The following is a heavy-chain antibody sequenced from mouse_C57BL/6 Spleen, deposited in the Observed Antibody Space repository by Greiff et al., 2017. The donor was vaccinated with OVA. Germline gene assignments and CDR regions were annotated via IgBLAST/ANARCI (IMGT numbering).Heavy chain of an antibody. CDR1: GYTFTSYW. J-gene: IGHJ1*03. Sequence: QVQLQQPGAELVRPGTSVKLSCKASGYTFTSYWMHWVKQRPGQGLEWIGVIDPSDSYTNYNQKFKGKATLTVDTSSSTAYMQLSSLTSEDSAVYYCARGDSTWYFDVWGTGTTVTVSS. D-gene: IGHD2-5*01. CDR2: IDPSDSYT. CDR3: ARGDSTWYFDV. V-gene: IGHV1-59*01.